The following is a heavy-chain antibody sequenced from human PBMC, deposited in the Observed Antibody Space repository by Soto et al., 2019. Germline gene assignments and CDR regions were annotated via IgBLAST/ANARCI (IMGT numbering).Heavy chain of an antibody. Sequence: GGSLRLSCAASGFTFSSYEMNWVRQAPGKGLEWVSYISSSGSTIYYADSVKGRFTISRDNAKNSLYLQMNSLRAEDTAVYYCARDPLYSSSSVDAFDIWGQGTMVTVSS. J-gene: IGHJ3*02. CDR2: ISSSGSTI. CDR1: GFTFSSYE. D-gene: IGHD6-6*01. V-gene: IGHV3-48*03. CDR3: ARDPLYSSSSVDAFDI.